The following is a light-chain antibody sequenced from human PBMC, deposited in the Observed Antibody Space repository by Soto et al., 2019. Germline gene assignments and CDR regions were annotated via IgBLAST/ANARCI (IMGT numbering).Light chain of an antibody. CDR2: EVS. CDR3: TSYAGRNTGV. Sequence: QSVLTQPPSASGSPGQSVTISCTGTSSDVGGYNFVSWFQQNPGKAPKLIICEVSKRPSGVPDRFSGSKSGNTASLTVSGLEGEDEADYYCTSYAGRNTGVLGGGTQLNVL. J-gene: IGLJ3*02. V-gene: IGLV2-8*01. CDR1: SSDVGGYNF.